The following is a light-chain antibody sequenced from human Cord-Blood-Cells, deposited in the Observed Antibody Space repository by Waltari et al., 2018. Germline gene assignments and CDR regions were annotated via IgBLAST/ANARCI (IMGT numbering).Light chain of an antibody. CDR3: QAWDSSTDYV. V-gene: IGLV3-1*01. J-gene: IGLJ1*01. Sequence: SYELTQPPSLSVSPGQTASITRSGDNLGDKYAFWYQQKPGQSPVLVIYQDSKRPSGIPERFSGSNSGNTATLTISGTQAMDEADYYCQAWDSSTDYVFGTGTKVTVL. CDR1: NLGDKY. CDR2: QDS.